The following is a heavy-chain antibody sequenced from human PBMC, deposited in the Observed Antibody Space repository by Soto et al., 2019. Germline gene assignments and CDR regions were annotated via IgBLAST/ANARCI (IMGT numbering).Heavy chain of an antibody. Sequence: ASETLSLTCAVSGGSISSGGYSWSWIRQPPGKGLEWIGYIYHSGSTYYNPSLKSRVTISVDRSKNQFSLKLSSVTAADTALYYCARDARMPTDLGGYYYYAIDVWGQGTTVTAP. V-gene: IGHV4-30-2*01. CDR1: GGSISSGGYS. J-gene: IGHJ6*02. D-gene: IGHD4-4*01. CDR3: ARDARMPTDLGGYYYYAIDV. CDR2: IYHSGST.